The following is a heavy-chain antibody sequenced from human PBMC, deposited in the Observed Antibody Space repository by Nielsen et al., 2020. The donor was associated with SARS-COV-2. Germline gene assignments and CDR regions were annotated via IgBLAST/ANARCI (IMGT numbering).Heavy chain of an antibody. D-gene: IGHD3-22*01. CDR1: GGSIGSYY. V-gene: IGHV4-59*08. CDR3: ARHAPGYYDY. CDR2: IYYSGST. Sequence: SETLSLTCTVSGGSIGSYYWSWIRQPPGKRLEWIGYIYYSGSTSYNPSLRSRVTISVDTSKNQFSLSLSSVTAADTAVYYCARHAPGYYDYWGQGTLVTVSS. J-gene: IGHJ4*02.